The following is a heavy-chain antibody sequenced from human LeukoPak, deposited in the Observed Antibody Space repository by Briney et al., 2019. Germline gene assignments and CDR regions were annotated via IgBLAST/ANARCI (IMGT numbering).Heavy chain of an antibody. CDR2: ISAYNGNT. CDR1: GYTFTSYG. J-gene: IGHJ4*02. CDR3: ARDPIYDSSGFYHGVRHPYYFDY. Sequence: GASVKVSCKASGYTFTSYGIGWVRQAPGQGLEWMGWISAYNGNTNYAQKLQGRVTMTTDTSTSTAYMELRSLRSDDTAVYYCARDPIYDSSGFYHGVRHPYYFDYWGQGTLVTVCS. D-gene: IGHD3-22*01. V-gene: IGHV1-18*01.